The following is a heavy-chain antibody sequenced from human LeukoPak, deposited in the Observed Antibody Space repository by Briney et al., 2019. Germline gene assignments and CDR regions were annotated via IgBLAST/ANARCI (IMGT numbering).Heavy chain of an antibody. D-gene: IGHD2-15*01. V-gene: IGHV1-24*01. CDR2: FDPEDGET. Sequence: ASVKVSCKVSGYTLTELSMHWVRQAPGKGLEWMGGFDPEDGETIYAQKFQGRVTMTEDTSTDTAYMELSSLRSEDTAVYYCATGGGGRGGLCYYYGMDVWGQGTTVTVSS. J-gene: IGHJ6*02. CDR3: ATGGGGRGGLCYYYGMDV. CDR1: GYTLTELS.